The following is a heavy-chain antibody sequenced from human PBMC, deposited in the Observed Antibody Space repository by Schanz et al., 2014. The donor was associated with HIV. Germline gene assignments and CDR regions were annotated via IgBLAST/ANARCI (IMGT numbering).Heavy chain of an antibody. D-gene: IGHD3-16*01. CDR1: GFTFRNYG. J-gene: IGHJ3*02. Sequence: QVQLVESGGGVVQPGRSLRLSCAASGFTFRNYGMHWVRQAPGKGLEWVAVIWYDGSKKYYGDSVKSRFNISRDNSKNALYLQVNSLGAEDRAVYYCARDPRGRGIDAFDIWGQGTMVTVSS. V-gene: IGHV3-33*01. CDR2: IWYDGSKK. CDR3: ARDPRGRGIDAFDI.